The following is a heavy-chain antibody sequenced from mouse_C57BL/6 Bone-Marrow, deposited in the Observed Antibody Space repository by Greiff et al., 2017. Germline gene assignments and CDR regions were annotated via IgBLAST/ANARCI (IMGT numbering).Heavy chain of an antibody. V-gene: IGHV6-6*01. Sequence: EVNVVESGGGLVQPGGSMKLSCAASGFTFSDAWMDWVRQSPEKGLEWVAEIRNNANNHATYYAVSVKGRFTISRDDSKSSVYLQMNSLRADDTGIYYCARGVGVCYWYFDVWGRGTAVTVTS. CDR3: ARGVGVCYWYFDV. J-gene: IGHJ1*03. CDR2: IRNNANNHAT. D-gene: IGHD2-10*02. CDR1: GFTFSDAW.